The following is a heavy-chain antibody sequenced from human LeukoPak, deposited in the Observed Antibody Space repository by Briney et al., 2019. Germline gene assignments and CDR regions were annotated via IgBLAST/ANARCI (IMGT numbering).Heavy chain of an antibody. V-gene: IGHV1-2*02. D-gene: IGHD1-14*01. Sequence: ASVKVSCKASGGTFSSYAISWVRQAPGQGLEWMGWINPNSGGTNYAQKFQGRVTMTRDTSISTAYMELSRLSSDDTAVYYCARLEPRRSPDYWGQGTLVTVSS. CDR3: ARLEPRRSPDY. CDR2: INPNSGGT. CDR1: GGTFSSYA. J-gene: IGHJ4*02.